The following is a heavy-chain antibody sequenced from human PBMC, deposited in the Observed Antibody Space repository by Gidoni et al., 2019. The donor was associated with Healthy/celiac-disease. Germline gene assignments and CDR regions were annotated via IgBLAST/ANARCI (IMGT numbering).Heavy chain of an antibody. D-gene: IGHD2-2*01. CDR3: ARGPPIKYCSSTSCPGWFDP. CDR1: GGPITSYH. J-gene: IGHJ5*02. V-gene: IGHV4-59*01. CDR2: ISSSGST. Sequence: QVQLQESGPGLVKPSEPLYLTCTVSGGPITSYHWSWIRQPPGKGLEWIGYISSSGSTNYNPSLTSRVTISVDTSKNQFSLKLSSVTAADTAVYYCARGPPIKYCSSTSCPGWFDPWGQGTLVTVSS.